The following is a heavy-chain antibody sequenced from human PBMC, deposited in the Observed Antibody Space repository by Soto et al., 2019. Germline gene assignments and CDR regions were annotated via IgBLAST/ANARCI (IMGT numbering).Heavy chain of an antibody. Sequence: GGSLRLSCAASGFTFSSYGMHWVRQAPGKGLEWVAVISYDGSNKYYADSVKGRFTISRDNTKNTLYLQMNSLRAEDTAVYYCAKDGGMATIENYFDYWGQGTLVTVSS. CDR2: ISYDGSNK. CDR1: GFTFSSYG. D-gene: IGHD5-12*01. CDR3: AKDGGMATIENYFDY. J-gene: IGHJ4*02. V-gene: IGHV3-30*18.